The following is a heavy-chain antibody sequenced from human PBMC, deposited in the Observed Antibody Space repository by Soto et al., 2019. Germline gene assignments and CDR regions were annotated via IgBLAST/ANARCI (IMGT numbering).Heavy chain of an antibody. J-gene: IGHJ6*02. Sequence: QPGGSLRLSCAASGFTFSSYSMNWVRQAPGKGLEWVSYISSSSSTIYYADSVKGRFTISRDNAKNSLYLQMNSLRDEDTAVYYCARVNSYSYYYYGMDVWGQGTTVTVSS. CDR1: GFTFSSYS. D-gene: IGHD5-18*01. CDR2: ISSSSSTI. V-gene: IGHV3-48*02. CDR3: ARVNSYSYYYYGMDV.